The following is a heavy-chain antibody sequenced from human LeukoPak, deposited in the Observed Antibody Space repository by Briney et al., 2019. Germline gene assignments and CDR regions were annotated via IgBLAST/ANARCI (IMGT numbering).Heavy chain of an antibody. CDR1: GLTFSRYA. D-gene: IGHD5-18*01. Sequence: GESLRLSCAVSGLTFSRYAMSWVRQAPGKGLEWVSAISESGTGTYYADSVKGRFTISRDNSKNTLSLHMNSLRAEDTAVYYCAKDIAQGYTFGSIEQDYWGQGTLVTVSS. J-gene: IGHJ4*02. CDR2: ISESGTGT. V-gene: IGHV3-23*01. CDR3: AKDIAQGYTFGSIEQDY.